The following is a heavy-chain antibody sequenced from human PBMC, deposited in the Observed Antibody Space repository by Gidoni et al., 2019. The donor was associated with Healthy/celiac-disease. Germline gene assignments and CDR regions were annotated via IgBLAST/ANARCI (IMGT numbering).Heavy chain of an antibody. CDR2: IKSKTDGGTT. Sequence: EVQLVESGGGLVKPGGSLRLSRAASGFTFSNAWMSWVRQAPGKGLGWVGRIKSKTDGGTTDYAAPVKGRFTISRDDSKNTLYLQMNSLKTEDTAVYYCTHQYSSSWHTEEGFDYWGQGTLVTVSS. CDR3: THQYSSSWHTEEGFDY. J-gene: IGHJ4*02. V-gene: IGHV3-15*01. CDR1: GFTFSNAW. D-gene: IGHD6-13*01.